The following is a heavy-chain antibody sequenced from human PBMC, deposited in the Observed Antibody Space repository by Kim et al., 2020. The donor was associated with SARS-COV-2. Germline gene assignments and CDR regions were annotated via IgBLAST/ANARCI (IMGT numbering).Heavy chain of an antibody. V-gene: IGHV3-30*18. CDR1: GFTFSSYG. J-gene: IGHJ6*02. Sequence: GGSLRLSCAASGFTFSSYGMHWVRQAPGKGLEWVAVISYDGSNKYYADSVKGRFTISRDNSKNTLYLQMNSLRAEDTAVYYCAKDLYDSSGYYAYYYYGMDVWGQGTTVTVSS. CDR2: ISYDGSNK. CDR3: AKDLYDSSGYYAYYYYGMDV. D-gene: IGHD3-22*01.